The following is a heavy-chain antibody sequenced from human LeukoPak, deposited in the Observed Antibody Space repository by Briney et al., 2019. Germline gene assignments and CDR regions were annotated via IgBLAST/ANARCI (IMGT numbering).Heavy chain of an antibody. D-gene: IGHD6-19*01. V-gene: IGHV1-69*02. CDR3: ATLAVAGTARDY. Sequence: SVKVSCKASGGTFSSYTISWVRQAPGQGLEWMGRIIPILGIANYAQKFQGRVTVTADKSTSTAYMELSSLRSEDTAVYYCATLAVAGTARDYWGQGTLVTVSS. CDR1: GGTFSSYT. J-gene: IGHJ4*02. CDR2: IIPILGIA.